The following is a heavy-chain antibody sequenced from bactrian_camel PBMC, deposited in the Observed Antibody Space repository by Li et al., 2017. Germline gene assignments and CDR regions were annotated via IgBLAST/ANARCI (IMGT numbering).Heavy chain of an antibody. CDR1: GDTYSM. J-gene: IGHJ4*01. CDR2: IGTVGTT. Sequence: HVQLVESGGGSVQAGGSLNLSCVASGDTYSMAWFRQAPGLEREGVATIGTVGTTNYADSVQGRFTIAKDSAKIILYLQMNNLRPEDTAMYYCAASASFILTPRFYRLESSDYPYRGQGTQVTVS. D-gene: IGHD4*01. V-gene: IGHV3S53*01. CDR3: AASASFILTPRFYRLESSDYPY.